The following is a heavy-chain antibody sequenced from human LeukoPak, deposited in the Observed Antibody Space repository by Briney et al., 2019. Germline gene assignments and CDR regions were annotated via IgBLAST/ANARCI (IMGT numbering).Heavy chain of an antibody. V-gene: IGHV3-43*01. CDR2: ISWDGGST. CDR3: AKAHSRVWFGELLSPLGY. Sequence: GGSLRLSCAASGFTFDDYTMHWVRRAPGKGLEWVSLISWDGGSTYYADSVKGRFTISRDNSKNSLYLQMNSLRTEDTALYYCAKAHSRVWFGELLSPLGYWGQGTLVTVSS. D-gene: IGHD3-10*01. CDR1: GFTFDDYT. J-gene: IGHJ4*02.